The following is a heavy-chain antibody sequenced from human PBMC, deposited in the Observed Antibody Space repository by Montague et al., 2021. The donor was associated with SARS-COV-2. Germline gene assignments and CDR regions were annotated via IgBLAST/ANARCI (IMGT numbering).Heavy chain of an antibody. V-gene: IGHV3-33*01. CDR1: GFTFSSYG. CDR3: ARILSYYYGMDV. Sequence: SLRLSCAASGFTFSSYGMHWVRQAPGKGLEWVAVIWYDGSNKYYADSVKGRFTISRDNPKNTLYLQMNSLRAEDTAVYYCARILSYYYGMDVWGQGTTVTVSS. CDR2: IWYDGSNK. D-gene: IGHD2-15*01. J-gene: IGHJ6*02.